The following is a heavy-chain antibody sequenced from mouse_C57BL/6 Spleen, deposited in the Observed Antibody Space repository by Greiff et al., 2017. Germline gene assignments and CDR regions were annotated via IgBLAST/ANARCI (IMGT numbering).Heavy chain of an antibody. V-gene: IGHV1-81*01. CDR2: IYPRSGHT. Sequence: QVQLQQSGAELARPGASVKLSCKASGYTFTSYGISWVKQRTGQGLEWIGEIYPRSGHTNYNEKFKSKATLTADKSASTAYMSLRSLTSEDSAVYFCARDYGNTSGLAYWGQGTLVTFSA. CDR3: ARDYGNTSGLAY. J-gene: IGHJ3*01. D-gene: IGHD2-1*01. CDR1: GYTFTSYG.